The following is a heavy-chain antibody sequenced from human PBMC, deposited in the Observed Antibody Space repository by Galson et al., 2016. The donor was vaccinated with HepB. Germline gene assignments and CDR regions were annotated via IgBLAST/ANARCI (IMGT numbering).Heavy chain of an antibody. V-gene: IGHV1-46*01. D-gene: IGHD1-26*01. Sequence: SVKVSCKASGYTFTSYYMHWVRQAPGQGLAWMGIINPSGGSTRYAQKFQGRVTMTRDTSTSTVYMELSSLRAEDTAAYYCARNGGGRDWFDPWGQGTLVTVSS. J-gene: IGHJ5*02. CDR1: GYTFTSYY. CDR3: ARNGGGRDWFDP. CDR2: INPSGGST.